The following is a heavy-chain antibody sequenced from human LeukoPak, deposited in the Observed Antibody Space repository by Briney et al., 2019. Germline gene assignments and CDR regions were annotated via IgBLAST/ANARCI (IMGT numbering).Heavy chain of an antibody. J-gene: IGHJ4*02. Sequence: GGSLRLSCAVSGITLSNYGMSWVRQAPGKGLEWVGRIKSKTDGGTTDYAAPVKGRFTISRDDSKNTLYLQMNSLKTEDTAVYYCMQGGYYFDYWGQGTLVTVSS. V-gene: IGHV3-15*01. CDR2: IKSKTDGGTT. CDR1: GITLSNYG. CDR3: MQGGYYFDY. D-gene: IGHD3-16*01.